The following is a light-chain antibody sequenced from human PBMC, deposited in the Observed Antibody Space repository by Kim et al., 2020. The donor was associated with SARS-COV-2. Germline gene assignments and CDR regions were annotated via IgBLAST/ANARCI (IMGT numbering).Light chain of an antibody. CDR1: YSDIGRYYY. CDR2: EVS. V-gene: IGLV2-8*01. Sequence: QSALTQPPSASGSPGQSVTLSCTGTYSDIGRYYYVSWYQNHPGRAPKLIIYEVSRRPSGVPDRFSGSKSGNTASLTVSGLRAEDEADFYCSSYTDSNTLMFGGGTQLTVL. J-gene: IGLJ3*02. CDR3: SSYTDSNTLM.